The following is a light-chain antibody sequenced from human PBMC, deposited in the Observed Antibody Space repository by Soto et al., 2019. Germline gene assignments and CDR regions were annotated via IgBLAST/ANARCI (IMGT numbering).Light chain of an antibody. CDR2: DAS. CDR3: QQYATSFRT. J-gene: IGKJ1*01. Sequence: EIVLTQSPGTLSLSPGERATFSCRSSQSVSNNFLAWYQQKPGQAPRLLISDASSRATGIPERFSGSGSGTDFTLTISSLEPEDFAVYYCQQYATSFRTFGQGTKVEIK. V-gene: IGKV3-20*01. CDR1: QSVSNNF.